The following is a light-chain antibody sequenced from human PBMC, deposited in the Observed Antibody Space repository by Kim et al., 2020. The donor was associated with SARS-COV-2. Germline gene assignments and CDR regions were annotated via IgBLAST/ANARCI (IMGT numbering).Light chain of an antibody. CDR2: EID. Sequence: QSALTQPASVSGSPGQSITISCTGTRSGVGSYVLVSWYQQHPGKAPKLMIYEIDKRPSGVSTRFSGSKSGNTASLTISGLQVEDEAEYFCCSYAGGSAFVVFGGGTQLTVL. V-gene: IGLV2-23*02. J-gene: IGLJ2*01. CDR1: RSGVGSYVL. CDR3: CSYAGGSAFVV.